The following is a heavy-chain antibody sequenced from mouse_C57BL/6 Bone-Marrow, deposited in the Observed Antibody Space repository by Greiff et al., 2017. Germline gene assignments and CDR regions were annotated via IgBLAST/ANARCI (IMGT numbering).Heavy chain of an antibody. V-gene: IGHV1-82*01. D-gene: IGHD2-3*01. J-gene: IGHJ4*01. Sequence: VQLQQSVPELVKPGASVKISCKASGYAFSSSWMNWVKQRPGKGLEWIGRIYPGDGDTNYNGKFQGKDTLTADKSSSTAYMQLSSLTSEDSAVYFCASLDDGYPLYYWAMDDWGQGTSVTVSS. CDR3: ASLDDGYPLYYWAMDD. CDR2: IYPGDGDT. CDR1: GYAFSSSW.